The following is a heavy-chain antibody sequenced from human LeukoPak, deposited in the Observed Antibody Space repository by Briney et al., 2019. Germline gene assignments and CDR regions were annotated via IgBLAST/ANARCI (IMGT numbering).Heavy chain of an antibody. CDR1: GYTFTGYY. J-gene: IGHJ4*02. V-gene: IGHV1-2*02. CDR3: SGYGLREKDIGVVPAAVSDDY. D-gene: IGHD2-2*01. Sequence: ASVQVSCKASGYTFTGYYMHWVRQAPGQGLEWMGWINPNSGGPNHAQKFQGRVTMTRDPFIGTAYTEPARLSSGGHAGDFWSGYGLREKDIGVVPAAVSDDYWGQGTLVTVSS. CDR2: INPNSGGP.